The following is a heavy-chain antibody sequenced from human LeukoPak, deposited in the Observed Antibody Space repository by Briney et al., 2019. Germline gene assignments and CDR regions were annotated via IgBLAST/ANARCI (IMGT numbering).Heavy chain of an antibody. CDR2: ISSSSSYI. CDR3: AREVGDTAMSDY. D-gene: IGHD5-18*01. J-gene: IGHJ4*02. V-gene: IGHV3-21*01. CDR1: GFTFSSYA. Sequence: AGGSLRLSCAASGFTFSSYAMSWVRQAPGKGLEWVSSISSSSSYIYYADSVKGRFTISRDNAKNSLYLQMNSLRAEDTAVYYCAREVGDTAMSDYWGQGTLVTVSS.